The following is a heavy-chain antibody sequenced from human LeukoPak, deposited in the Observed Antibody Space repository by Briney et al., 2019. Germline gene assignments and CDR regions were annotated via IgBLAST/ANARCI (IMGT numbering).Heavy chain of an antibody. V-gene: IGHV3-11*01. J-gene: IGHJ3*02. CDR1: GFTFSDYY. Sequence: GSLRLSCAASGFTFSDYYMSWIRQAPGNGLEWVSYISSSGSTIYYADSVKGRFTISRDNAKNSLYLQMNSLRAEDTAVYYCARNTYYDCVDIWGQGTMVTVSS. CDR3: ARNTYYDCVDI. D-gene: IGHD3-22*01. CDR2: ISSSGSTI.